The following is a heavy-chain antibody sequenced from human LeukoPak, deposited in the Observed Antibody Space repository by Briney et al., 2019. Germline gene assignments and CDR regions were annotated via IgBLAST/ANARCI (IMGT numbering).Heavy chain of an antibody. CDR3: ATSQGVTTDFDY. V-gene: IGHV3-9*01. D-gene: IGHD4-17*01. Sequence: GRSLRLSCAASGFTFDDYAMHWVRQAPGKGLEWVSGISWNSGSIGYADSVKGRFTISGDNAKNSLYLQMNSLRAEDTALYYCATSQGVTTDFDYWGQGTLVTVSS. CDR1: GFTFDDYA. J-gene: IGHJ4*02. CDR2: ISWNSGSI.